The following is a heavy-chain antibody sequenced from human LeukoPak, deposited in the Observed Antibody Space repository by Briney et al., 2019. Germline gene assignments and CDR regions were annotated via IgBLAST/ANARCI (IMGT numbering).Heavy chain of an antibody. D-gene: IGHD2-21*02. CDR1: GFTFSNYA. J-gene: IGHJ4*02. CDR3: IRSGGDGNWGC. Sequence: PGGSLRLSCTASGFTFSNYAMTWVRQPPGKGLVWVSQINSEGRDTSYADSVKGRFTISRDNAKNTLYLQLNSLRAEDTAVYYCIRSGGDGNWGCWGQGTLVTVSS. V-gene: IGHV3-74*01. CDR2: INSEGRDT.